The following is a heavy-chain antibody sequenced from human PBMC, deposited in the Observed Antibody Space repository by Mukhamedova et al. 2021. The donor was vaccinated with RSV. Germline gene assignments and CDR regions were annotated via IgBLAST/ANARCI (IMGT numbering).Heavy chain of an antibody. CDR2: IKQDGSKT. Sequence: WMNWVRQPPGKGLEWVANIKQDGSKTYYVDSVRGRFTISRDNAKNSLYLQMNSLRDEDTAVYYCVRTTYYYDAQGDYWGQGTLVT. CDR1: W. D-gene: IGHD3-22*01. CDR3: VRTTYYYDAQGDY. V-gene: IGHV3-7*01. J-gene: IGHJ4*02.